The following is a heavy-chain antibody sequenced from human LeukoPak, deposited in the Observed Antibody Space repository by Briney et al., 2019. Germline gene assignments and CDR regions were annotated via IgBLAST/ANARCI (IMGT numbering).Heavy chain of an antibody. Sequence: SETLSLTCTVSSGSISSSGYYWGWIRQSPGTGLEWIGSLYYTGTTYYNPSLKSRVTISADTSNNQFSLKVYSVTAADTAAYFCARRPEALHAFDIWGQGTTVTVSS. V-gene: IGHV4-39*01. J-gene: IGHJ3*02. CDR1: SGSISSSGYY. CDR2: LYYTGTT. CDR3: ARRPEALHAFDI.